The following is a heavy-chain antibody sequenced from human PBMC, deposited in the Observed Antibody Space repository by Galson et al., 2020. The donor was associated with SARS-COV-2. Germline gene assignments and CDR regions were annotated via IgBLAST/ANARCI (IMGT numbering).Heavy chain of an antibody. Sequence: ASVKVSCKVSGYTLTELSMHWVRQAPGKGLEWMGGFDPEDGETIYAQKFQGRVTMTEDTSTDTAYMELSSLRSEDTAVYYCATGPPGGATGGFDPWGQGTLVTVSS. CDR1: GYTLTELS. V-gene: IGHV1-24*01. CDR2: FDPEDGET. CDR3: ATGPPGGATGGFDP. D-gene: IGHD1-26*01. J-gene: IGHJ5*02.